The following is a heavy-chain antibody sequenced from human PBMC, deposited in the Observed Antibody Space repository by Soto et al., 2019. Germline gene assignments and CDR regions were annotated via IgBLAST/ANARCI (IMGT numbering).Heavy chain of an antibody. CDR1: GYTFTSYG. J-gene: IGHJ4*02. Sequence: ASVKVSCKASGYTFTSYGISWVRQAPGQGLEWMGWISAYNGNTNYAQKLQGGVTMTTDTSTSTAYMELRSLRSDDTAVYYCARVGTWIQLWRYFDYWGQGTLVTVSS. CDR2: ISAYNGNT. V-gene: IGHV1-18*01. D-gene: IGHD5-18*01. CDR3: ARVGTWIQLWRYFDY.